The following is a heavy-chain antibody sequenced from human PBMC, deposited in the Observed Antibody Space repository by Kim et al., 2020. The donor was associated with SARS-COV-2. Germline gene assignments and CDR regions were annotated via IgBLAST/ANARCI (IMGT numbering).Heavy chain of an antibody. V-gene: IGHV3-30*02. D-gene: IGHD3-10*01. Sequence: AGSGKGRFTTARDNSKNPLYLQMNSLRPEDTAVYFCAKDRYGSGTNYFDSWGQGTLVTVSS. CDR3: AKDRYGSGTNYFDS. J-gene: IGHJ4*02.